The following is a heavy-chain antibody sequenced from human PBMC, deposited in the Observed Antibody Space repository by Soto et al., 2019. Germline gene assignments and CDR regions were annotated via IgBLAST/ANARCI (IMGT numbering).Heavy chain of an antibody. D-gene: IGHD3-22*01. Sequence: GGSLRLSCAASGFTFSSYARSWVRQAPGKGLEWVSAISGSGGSTYYADSVKGRFTISRDNSKNTLYLQMNSLRAEDTAVYYCAKDFRPNYYDSTAYGMDVWGQGTTVTVSS. CDR2: ISGSGGST. J-gene: IGHJ6*02. V-gene: IGHV3-23*01. CDR1: GFTFSSYA. CDR3: AKDFRPNYYDSTAYGMDV.